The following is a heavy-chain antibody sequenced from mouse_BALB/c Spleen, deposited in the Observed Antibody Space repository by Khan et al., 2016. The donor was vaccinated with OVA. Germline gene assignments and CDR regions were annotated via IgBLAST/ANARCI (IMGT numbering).Heavy chain of an antibody. D-gene: IGHD6-1*01. CDR1: GYTFTNYG. V-gene: IGHV9-3-1*01. Sequence: QIQLVQSGPELKKPGETVKISCKASGYTFTNYGMNWVKQAPGKGLKWMGWINTYTGEPTYADDFKGRFAFSLETSANTAYLQINNLNTEDTATYFCARSASYWFFDGWGAGTTVTVSS. J-gene: IGHJ1*01. CDR3: ARSASYWFFDG. CDR2: INTYTGEP.